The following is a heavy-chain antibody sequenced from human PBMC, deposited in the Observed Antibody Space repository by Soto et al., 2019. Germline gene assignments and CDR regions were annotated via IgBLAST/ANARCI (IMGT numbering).Heavy chain of an antibody. CDR3: ARVTGYSGYDFDY. CDR1: GDSISSYY. Sequence: SETLSLTCAVSGDSISSYYWSWIRQPAGKGLEWIGRIHTSGSTTYNPSLKSRVTMSVDTPKKQFSLKLSSVTAADTAVYYCARVTGYSGYDFDYWGQGTLVTAPQ. D-gene: IGHD5-12*01. CDR2: IHTSGST. V-gene: IGHV4-4*07. J-gene: IGHJ4*02.